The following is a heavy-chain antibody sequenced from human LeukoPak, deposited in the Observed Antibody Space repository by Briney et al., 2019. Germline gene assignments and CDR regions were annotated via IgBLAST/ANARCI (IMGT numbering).Heavy chain of an antibody. CDR3: ARGPQLKTYYYDSSGYYWDYYYMDV. V-gene: IGHV3-21*01. CDR2: ISSSSSYI. J-gene: IGHJ6*03. D-gene: IGHD3-22*01. CDR1: GFTFSSYS. Sequence: KAGGSLRLSCAASGFTFSSYSMNWVRQAPGKGLEWVSSISSSSSYIYYADSVKGRFTISRDNAKNSLYLQMNSLRAEDTAVYYCARGPQLKTYYYDSSGYYWDYYYMDVWGKGTTVTVSS.